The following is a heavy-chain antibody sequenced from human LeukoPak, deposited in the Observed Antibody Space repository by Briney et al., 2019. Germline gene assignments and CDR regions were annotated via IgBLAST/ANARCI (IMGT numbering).Heavy chain of an antibody. CDR3: ARGRRYCSRGVCYPTDFDY. Sequence: PGGSLRLSCAASGFTFSNYNMAWVRQAPGKGLEWVSAIGGSGGTTFYADSVKGRFTISRDDSKNTLYLQMNSLRAEDTAVYFCARGRRYCSRGVCYPTDFDYWGQGTLVTVSS. D-gene: IGHD2-8*02. CDR1: GFTFSNYN. V-gene: IGHV3-23*01. J-gene: IGHJ4*02. CDR2: IGGSGGTT.